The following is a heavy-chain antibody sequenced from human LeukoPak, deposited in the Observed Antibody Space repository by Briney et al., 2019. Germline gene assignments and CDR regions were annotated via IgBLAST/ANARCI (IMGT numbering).Heavy chain of an antibody. CDR1: GFSLSNYD. CDR3: ARCTYTSSWTPVCYFDL. V-gene: IGHV3-13*01. CDR2: IDTAGDT. Sequence: GGSLRLSCAASGFSLSNYDMHWVRQAPGEGLEWVSGIDTAGDTYYSGSVKGRFTISRENVKNSLYLQMNSLRAGDTAVYYCARCTYTSSWTPVCYFDLWGRGTLVTVSS. J-gene: IGHJ2*01. D-gene: IGHD6-13*01.